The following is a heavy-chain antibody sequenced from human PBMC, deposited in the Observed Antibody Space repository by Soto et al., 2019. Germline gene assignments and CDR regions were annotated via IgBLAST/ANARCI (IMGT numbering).Heavy chain of an antibody. V-gene: IGHV4-59*08. CDR1: GGSISGYY. Sequence: PSETLSLTCTVSGGSISGYYWSWIRQPPGKGLEWIGYIYYSGSTNYNPALKSRLTISVDTSKNQFSLKLSSVTAADTAVYYCACSTGYYNFDYWGQGALVTVSS. CDR3: ACSTGYYNFDY. CDR2: IYYSGST. D-gene: IGHD3-22*01. J-gene: IGHJ4*02.